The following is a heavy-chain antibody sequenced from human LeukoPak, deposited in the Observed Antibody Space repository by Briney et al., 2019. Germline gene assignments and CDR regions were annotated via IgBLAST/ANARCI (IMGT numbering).Heavy chain of an antibody. CDR3: ARVATGSYDWFDP. J-gene: IGHJ5*02. CDR1: GFTLNGYW. CDR2: INSDGSTT. Sequence: GGSLGLSCAAPGFTLNGYWMHWVRQAPGQGLVWVSRINSDGSTTSYADSVKGRFTISRDNSKNTLYLQMNSLRAEDTAVNFCARVATGSYDWFDPWGQGTLVTVSS. V-gene: IGHV3-74*01. D-gene: IGHD3-10*01.